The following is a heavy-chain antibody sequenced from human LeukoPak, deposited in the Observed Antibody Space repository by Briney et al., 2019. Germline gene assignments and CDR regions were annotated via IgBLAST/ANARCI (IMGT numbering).Heavy chain of an antibody. V-gene: IGHV3-53*01. CDR2: IYSGGST. CDR1: GFTVSSNY. D-gene: IGHD6-13*01. J-gene: IGHJ6*02. Sequence: PGGSLRLSCAASGFTVSSNYMSWVRQAPRKGLEWVSVIYSGGSTYYADSVKGRFTISRDNSKNTLYLQMNSLRAEDTAVYYCARDKAAAVSYGMDVWGQGTTVTVSS. CDR3: ARDKAAAVSYGMDV.